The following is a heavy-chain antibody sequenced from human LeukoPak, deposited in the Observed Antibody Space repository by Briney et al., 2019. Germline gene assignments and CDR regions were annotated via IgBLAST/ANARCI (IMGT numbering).Heavy chain of an antibody. J-gene: IGHJ4*02. CDR2: IHPSGTT. CDR1: GDSISSYY. CDR3: ARGPPPDFDY. V-gene: IGHV4-4*07. Sequence: SSETLSLTFTVSGDSISSYYWSWIRQPAGKGLEWIGRIHPSGTTNYNPSLKSRLTLSVDTSKNQFSLKLSCVTAADTAVYYCARGPPPDFDYWGRGTLVTVSS.